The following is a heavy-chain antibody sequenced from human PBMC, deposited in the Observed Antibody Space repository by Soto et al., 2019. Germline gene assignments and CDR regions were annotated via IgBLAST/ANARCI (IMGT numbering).Heavy chain of an antibody. CDR3: AKFAAQYYIDY. J-gene: IGHJ4*02. CDR1: EFTFSKYA. D-gene: IGHD2-15*01. V-gene: IGHV3-23*01. Sequence: PGGSLRLSCAASEFTFSKYAMTWVRQASGKGLEWVSGISGSGGTTYYADSVKGRLTLSRDNSENTLYLQMNSLRAEDSAVYYCAKFAAQYYIDYWGQGTLVTVSS. CDR2: ISGSGGTT.